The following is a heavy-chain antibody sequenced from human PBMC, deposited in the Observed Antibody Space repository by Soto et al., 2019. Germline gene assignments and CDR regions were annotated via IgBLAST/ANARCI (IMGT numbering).Heavy chain of an antibody. CDR2: IYYSGST. V-gene: IGHV4-39*01. D-gene: IGHD3-3*01. CDR1: GGSISSSSYY. Sequence: SETLSLTCTVSGGSISSSSYYWGWIRQPPGKGLEWIGRIYYSGSTYYNPSLKSRVTISVDTSKNQFSLKLSSVTAADTAVYYCASLIRFLDAYYYYGMDVWGQGTTVTVSS. J-gene: IGHJ6*02. CDR3: ASLIRFLDAYYYYGMDV.